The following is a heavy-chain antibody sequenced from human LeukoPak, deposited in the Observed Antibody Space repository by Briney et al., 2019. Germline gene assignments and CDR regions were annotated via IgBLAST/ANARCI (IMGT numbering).Heavy chain of an antibody. CDR1: GFTLSSYA. Sequence: GGSLRLSCAASGFTLSSYAMLWVRQAPGKGLEWVAVISYEGFNKYYADSVRGRFTISRDNSKNTLFLQMNSLTAEDTAVYYCARAMTMTVKSPADYWGQGTLVTVSS. D-gene: IGHD3-22*01. CDR2: ISYEGFNK. CDR3: ARAMTMTVKSPADY. V-gene: IGHV3-30-3*01. J-gene: IGHJ4*02.